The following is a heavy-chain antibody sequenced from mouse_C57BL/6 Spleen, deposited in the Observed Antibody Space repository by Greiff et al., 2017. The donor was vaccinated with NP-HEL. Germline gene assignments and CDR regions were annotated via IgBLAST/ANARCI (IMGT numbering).Heavy chain of an antibody. CDR2: IYPGDGDT. D-gene: IGHD2-1*01. V-gene: IGHV1-82*01. J-gene: IGHJ1*03. Sequence: QVQLQQSGPELVKPGASVKISCKASGYAFSSSWMNWVKQRPGKGLEWIGRIYPGDGDTNYNGKFKGKATLTADTSSSTAYMQLSSLASEDSAVYFCAREDGNYGWYFDVWGTGTTVTVSS. CDR3: AREDGNYGWYFDV. CDR1: GYAFSSSW.